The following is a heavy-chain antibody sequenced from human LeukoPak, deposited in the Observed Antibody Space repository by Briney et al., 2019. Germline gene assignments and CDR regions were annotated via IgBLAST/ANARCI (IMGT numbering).Heavy chain of an antibody. J-gene: IGHJ6*03. D-gene: IGHD2-2*01. V-gene: IGHV3-30*02. Sequence: PGGSLRLSCTASGFIFSNYGMHWVRQAPGKGLEWVAFIRNDGSNKYYAESLKGRFTISRDNSKNTLYLQMNSLRTEDTAVYHCAARDCSSTICYDNNYYYVDVWGKGTTVTVSS. CDR2: IRNDGSNK. CDR1: GFIFSNYG. CDR3: AARDCSSTICYDNNYYYVDV.